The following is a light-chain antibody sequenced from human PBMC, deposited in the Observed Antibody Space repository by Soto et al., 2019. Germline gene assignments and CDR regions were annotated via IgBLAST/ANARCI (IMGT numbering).Light chain of an antibody. CDR1: NSDVGSYNL. J-gene: IGLJ2*01. Sequence: QSALTQPASVSGSPGQSITISCTGSNSDVGSYNLVSWYQQHPGKATKVIIFEVNKRPSGVSNRFSGSKSGYTASLTISGLQAEDEADYYCCSYAGYITFVVFGGGTKLTVL. CDR2: EVN. CDR3: CSYAGYITFVV. V-gene: IGLV2-23*02.